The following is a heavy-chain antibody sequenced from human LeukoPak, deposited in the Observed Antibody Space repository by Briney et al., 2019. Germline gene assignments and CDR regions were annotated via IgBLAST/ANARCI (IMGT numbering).Heavy chain of an antibody. D-gene: IGHD3-10*01. Sequence: PSETLSLTCTVSGDSISSSNSYWGWIRQPPGKGLEWIGSMYYSGSTNYNPSLKSRVTISVDKSKNQFSLKLSSVTAADTAVYYCARGAGNYYDSYYFDYWGQGTLVTVSS. CDR1: GDSISSSNSY. CDR3: ARGAGNYYDSYYFDY. J-gene: IGHJ4*02. V-gene: IGHV4-39*07. CDR2: MYYSGST.